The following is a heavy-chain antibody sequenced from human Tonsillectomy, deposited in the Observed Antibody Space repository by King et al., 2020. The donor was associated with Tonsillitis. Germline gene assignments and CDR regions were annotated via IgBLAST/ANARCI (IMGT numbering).Heavy chain of an antibody. CDR1: GGSISGGDHY. CDR3: ARYVSGSFDC. V-gene: IGHV4-39*01. D-gene: IGHD1-26*01. J-gene: IGHJ4*02. CDR2: MYHSGAT. Sequence: QLQESGPGVVKPSETLSLTCTVSGGSISGGDHYWAWIRQPPGKGLEWIGNMYHSGATFYNPSLKSRITISGGTSENRFSLKLSSVTAADTAVYFCARYVSGSFDCWGQGALVTVSS.